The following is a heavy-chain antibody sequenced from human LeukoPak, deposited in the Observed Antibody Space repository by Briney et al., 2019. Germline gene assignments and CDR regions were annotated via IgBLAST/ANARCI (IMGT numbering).Heavy chain of an antibody. CDR2: INHSGST. CDR1: GGSFSGYY. V-gene: IGHV4-34*01. D-gene: IGHD5-24*01. Sequence: SETLSLTCAVYGGSFSGYYWSWIRQPPGKGLEWIGEINHSGSTNYNPSLKSRVTISVDTSKNQFSLKLSAVTAADTAVYYCARGRDGYNFDYWGQGTLVTVSS. CDR3: ARGRDGYNFDY. J-gene: IGHJ4*02.